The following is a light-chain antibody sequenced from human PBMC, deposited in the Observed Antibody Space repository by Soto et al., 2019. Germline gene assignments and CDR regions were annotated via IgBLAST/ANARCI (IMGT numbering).Light chain of an antibody. Sequence: ESVLTQSPGTLSLSPGERATLSCRASQSVSSNYLAWYQQKAGQAPRLLIYDASSRATGIPERFSGSGSGTDFTLTISRLEPEDFASYFCQHTFNSPPWTFGQGTKVEVK. CDR3: QHTFNSPPWT. CDR1: QSVSSNY. J-gene: IGKJ1*01. CDR2: DAS. V-gene: IGKV3D-20*02.